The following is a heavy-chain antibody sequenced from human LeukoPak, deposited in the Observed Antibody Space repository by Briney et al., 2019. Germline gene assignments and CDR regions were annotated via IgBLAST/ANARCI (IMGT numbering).Heavy chain of an antibody. CDR1: GFTFSTYA. D-gene: IGHD3-16*02. V-gene: IGHV3-23*01. CDR2: ITGSGGST. Sequence: GGSLRLSCAASGFTFSTYAMSWVRQAPGKGLEWVSVITGSGGSTYHADSVKGRFTVSRDNSKNTLNLQMNSLRAEDTAVYYCARASVGPGTGVIVPDYWGQGTLVTVSS. J-gene: IGHJ4*02. CDR3: ARASVGPGTGVIVPDY.